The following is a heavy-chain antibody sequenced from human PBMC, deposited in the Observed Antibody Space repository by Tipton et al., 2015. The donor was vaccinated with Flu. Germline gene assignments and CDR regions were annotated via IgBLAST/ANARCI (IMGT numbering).Heavy chain of an antibody. V-gene: IGHV3-7*01. Sequence: SLRLSCAASGFTFSSYWMSWVRQAPGKGLEWVANIKQDGSEKYYVDSVKGRFTISRDNAKNSLYLQMNSLRAEDTAGYYCARDQQWLVDYYGMDVWGQGTTVTVSS. CDR1: GFTFSSYW. CDR2: IKQDGSEK. CDR3: ARDQQWLVDYYGMDV. D-gene: IGHD6-19*01. J-gene: IGHJ6*02.